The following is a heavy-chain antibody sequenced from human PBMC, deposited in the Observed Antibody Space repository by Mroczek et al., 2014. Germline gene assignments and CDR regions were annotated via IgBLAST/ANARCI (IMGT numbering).Heavy chain of an antibody. J-gene: IGHJ4*02. Sequence: QVQLVQSGGGVVQPGRSLRLSCAASGFTFSSYGMHWVRQAPGKGLEWVAVISYDGSNKYYADSVKGRFTISRDNSKNTLYLQMNSLRAEDTAVYYCAKDHLTDTAMENWGQGTLVTVSS. V-gene: IGHV3-30*18. CDR3: AKDHLTDTAMEN. D-gene: IGHD5-18*01. CDR2: ISYDGSNK. CDR1: GFTFSSYG.